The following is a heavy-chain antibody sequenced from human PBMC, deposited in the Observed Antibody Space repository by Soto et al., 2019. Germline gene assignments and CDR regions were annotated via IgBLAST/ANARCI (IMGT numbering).Heavy chain of an antibody. D-gene: IGHD4-4*01. CDR1: GFTFSSYW. CDR3: ARDGVYSNYYYYGMDV. J-gene: IGHJ6*02. V-gene: IGHV3-74*01. CDR2: INSDGSST. Sequence: GGSLRLSCAASGFTFSSYWMHWVRQAPGKGLVWVSRINSDGSSTSYADSVKGRFTISRDNAKNTLYLQMNSLRAEDTAVYYCARDGVYSNYYYYGMDVWGQGTTVTVSS.